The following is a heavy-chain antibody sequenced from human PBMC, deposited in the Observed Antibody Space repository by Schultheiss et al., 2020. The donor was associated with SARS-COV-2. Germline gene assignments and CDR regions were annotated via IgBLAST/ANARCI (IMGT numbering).Heavy chain of an antibody. Sequence: GESLKISCAASGFTFSSYAMSWVRQAPGKGLEWVSSISSSSSYIYYADSVKGRFTISRDNSKNTLYLQMNSLRAEDTAVYYCAREMAVAGTGEDWFDPWGQGTLVTVSS. CDR2: ISSSSSYI. J-gene: IGHJ5*02. CDR3: AREMAVAGTGEDWFDP. D-gene: IGHD6-19*01. V-gene: IGHV3-21*01. CDR1: GFTFSSYA.